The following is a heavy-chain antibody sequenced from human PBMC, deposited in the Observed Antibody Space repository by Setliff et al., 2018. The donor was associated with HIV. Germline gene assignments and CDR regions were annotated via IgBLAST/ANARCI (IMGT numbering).Heavy chain of an antibody. CDR1: GVTISSLW. D-gene: IGHD5-12*01. J-gene: IGHJ4*02. CDR2: INVDGSKT. CDR3: RMGHYDGSD. V-gene: IGHV3-7*01. Sequence: QPGGSMRLSCVASGVTISSLWMNWVRQAPGRGLEWVANINVDGSKTYYVDSARGRFSISRDNAQNSLYPQMNSLRAEDTAVYYCRMGHYDGSDWGQGTLVTVSS.